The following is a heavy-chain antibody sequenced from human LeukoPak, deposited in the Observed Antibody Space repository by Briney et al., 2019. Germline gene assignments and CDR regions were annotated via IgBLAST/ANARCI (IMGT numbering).Heavy chain of an antibody. Sequence: GASVKVSCKAAGYTFTSFDIFCERQATGQGLEWMGWMSPNSGSTGSAQKFQGRVTFTRDTSISTSFMELSSLRSEDTAIYYCARGRPETSVPRTYYMDVWGKGTTVTVSS. CDR3: ARGRPETSVPRTYYMDV. CDR1: GYTFTSFD. CDR2: MSPNSGST. V-gene: IGHV1-8*01. D-gene: IGHD1-7*01. J-gene: IGHJ6*03.